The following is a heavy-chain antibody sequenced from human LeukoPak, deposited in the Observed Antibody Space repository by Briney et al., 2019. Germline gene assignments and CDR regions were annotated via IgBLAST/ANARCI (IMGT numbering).Heavy chain of an antibody. J-gene: IGHJ4*02. Sequence: PSETLSLTCAVYGGSFSGYYWSWIRQPPGKGLEWIGEINHSGGTNYNPSLKSRVTISVDTSKNQFSLKLSSVTAADTAVYYCATLPKGSSGWDSAGYWGQGTLVTVSS. V-gene: IGHV4-34*01. CDR3: ATLPKGSSGWDSAGY. CDR2: INHSGGT. D-gene: IGHD6-19*01. CDR1: GGSFSGYY.